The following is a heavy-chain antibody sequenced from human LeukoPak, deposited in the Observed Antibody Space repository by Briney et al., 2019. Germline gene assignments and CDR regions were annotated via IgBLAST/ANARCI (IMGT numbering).Heavy chain of an antibody. CDR1: GFTFSTYW. J-gene: IGHJ6*02. V-gene: IGHV3-74*01. Sequence: GGSLRLSCAASGFTFSTYWMHWVGKAPGRGLWGVSRLNRDGGGTSYADSVKGRFTISRDNAKNTLYLQMNSLRAEDTAVYYCARVGYYDFWSGYYTYYYYGMDVWGQGTTVTVSS. D-gene: IGHD3-3*01. CDR3: ARVGYYDFWSGYYTYYYYGMDV. CDR2: LNRDGGGT.